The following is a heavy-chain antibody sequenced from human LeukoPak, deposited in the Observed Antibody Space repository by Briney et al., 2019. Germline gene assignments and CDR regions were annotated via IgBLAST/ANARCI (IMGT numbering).Heavy chain of an antibody. CDR3: ARAGST. J-gene: IGHJ4*02. V-gene: IGHV3-33*01. CDR2: IWYDGSNG. D-gene: IGHD1-26*01. Sequence: PGGSLRLSCAASGFSFSDYGIHWVRQAPGRGLEWVAVIWYDGSNGYYADSVKGRFTISRDNAKNSLYLQMNSLRAEDTAVYYCARAGSTGGQGTLVTVSS. CDR1: GFSFSDYG.